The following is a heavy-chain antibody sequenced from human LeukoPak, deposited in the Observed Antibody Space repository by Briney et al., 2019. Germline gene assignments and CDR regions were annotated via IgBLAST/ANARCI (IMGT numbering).Heavy chain of an antibody. CDR2: IWYDGSNK. Sequence: PGRSLRLSCAASGFTFSSYGMHWVRQAPGKGLEWVAVIWYDGSNKYYADSVKGRFTISRDNSKNTLYLQMNSLRAEDTAVYYCARHKPATGTGFFDFWGQGTLVTVSS. CDR1: GFTFSSYG. V-gene: IGHV3-33*01. J-gene: IGHJ4*02. CDR3: ARHKPATGTGFFDF. D-gene: IGHD1-1*01.